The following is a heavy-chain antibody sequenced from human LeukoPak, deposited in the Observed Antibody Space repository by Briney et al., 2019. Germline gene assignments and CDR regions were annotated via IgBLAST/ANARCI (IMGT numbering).Heavy chain of an antibody. CDR3: VRGGGYCRTSICRGAGNWFDP. CDR2: IGSSSSHI. CDR1: GFNFNIYN. Sequence: GGSLRLSCTASGFNFNIYNMNWVRQAPGKGLEWVSSIGSSSSHIYYADSLKGRFTVSRDNAKNSLFLQMNSLGVEDTPVYFCVRGGGYCRTSICRGAGNWFDPWGQGTLVTVSS. V-gene: IGHV3-21*01. D-gene: IGHD2-2*01. J-gene: IGHJ5*02.